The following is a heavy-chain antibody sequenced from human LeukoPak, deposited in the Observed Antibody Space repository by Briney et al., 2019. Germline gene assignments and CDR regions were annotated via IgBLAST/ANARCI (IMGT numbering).Heavy chain of an antibody. Sequence: SETLSLTCTVSGGFVGSGSYYWSWIRQPPGKGLEWIGYIYYSGSTYYNPSLKSRVTISVDTSKNQFSLKLSSVTAADTAVYYCARFTYYYDSSGPSWGQGTLVTVSS. CDR2: IYYSGST. CDR3: ARFTYYYDSSGPS. J-gene: IGHJ4*02. V-gene: IGHV4-61*01. CDR1: GGFVGSGSYY. D-gene: IGHD3-22*01.